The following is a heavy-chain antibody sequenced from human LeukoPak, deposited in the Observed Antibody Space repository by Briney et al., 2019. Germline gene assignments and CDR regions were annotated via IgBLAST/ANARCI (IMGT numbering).Heavy chain of an antibody. J-gene: IGHJ4*02. D-gene: IGHD3-22*01. V-gene: IGHV4-38-2*01. CDR2: IYHSVAT. CDR1: GYSISSGYY. Sequence: SGTLSLTYAVSGYSISSGYYWGWIRQPPGKGLEWIGSIYHSVATYYNPSLKSRLTISVDTSKNQFSLKLSSVTAADTALYYCVVSSGYYYLDYWGQGAQVTVSS. CDR3: VVSSGYYYLDY.